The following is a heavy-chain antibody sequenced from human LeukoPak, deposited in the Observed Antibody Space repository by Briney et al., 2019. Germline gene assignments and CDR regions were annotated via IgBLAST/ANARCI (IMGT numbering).Heavy chain of an antibody. CDR1: GFTFSSYA. CDR3: AREYCSGGSCYYYYGMDV. Sequence: GGSLRLSCAASGFTFSSYAMTWVRQAPGKGLEWVSAVGSSGGSTYYADSVKGRFTISRDNSKNTLYLQMNSLRAEDTAVYYCAREYCSGGSCYYYYGMDVWGQGTTVTVSS. D-gene: IGHD2-15*01. CDR2: VGSSGGST. V-gene: IGHV3-23*01. J-gene: IGHJ6*02.